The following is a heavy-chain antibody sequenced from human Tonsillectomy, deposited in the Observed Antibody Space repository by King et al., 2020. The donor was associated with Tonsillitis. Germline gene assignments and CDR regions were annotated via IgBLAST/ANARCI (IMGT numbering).Heavy chain of an antibody. CDR1: GGSISSSSYY. CDR3: ARHPKDYYGSSGYRYYFDY. V-gene: IGHV4-39*01. D-gene: IGHD3-22*01. CDR2: IYYSGST. Sequence: QLQESGPGLVKPSETLSLTCTVSGGSISSSSYYWGWIRQPPGKGLEWIGSIYYSGSTYYNASLKSRVTISVDTSKNQLSLKLSSVTAADTAVYYCARHPKDYYGSSGYRYYFDYWGQGTLVTVSS. J-gene: IGHJ4*02.